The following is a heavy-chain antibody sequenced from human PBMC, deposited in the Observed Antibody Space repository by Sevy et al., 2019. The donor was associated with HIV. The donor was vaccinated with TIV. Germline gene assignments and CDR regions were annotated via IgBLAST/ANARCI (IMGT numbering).Heavy chain of an antibody. CDR1: GGSVSSSSYY. CDR2: IYYSGST. Sequence: SETLSLTCTVSGGSVSSSSYYWGWIRQPPGKGLEWIGSIYYSGSTYYNPSLKSRVTISVDTSKNQLPLKLSSVTAADTAVYYCARRITMVRGVIHRFYYFDYWGQGTLVTVSS. V-gene: IGHV4-39*01. CDR3: ARRITMVRGVIHRFYYFDY. D-gene: IGHD3-10*01. J-gene: IGHJ4*02.